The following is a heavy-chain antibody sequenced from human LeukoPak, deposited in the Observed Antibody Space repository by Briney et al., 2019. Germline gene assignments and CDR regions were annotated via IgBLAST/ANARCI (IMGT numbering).Heavy chain of an antibody. CDR1: GFTFSNYW. CDR3: VRDGGVSGYDLLDY. J-gene: IGHJ4*02. D-gene: IGHD5-12*01. CDR2: INQDGSKK. V-gene: IGHV3-7*01. Sequence: GGSLSLSCTASGFTFSNYWMTWVRQAPGKGLEWVAQINQDGSKKYYIDSVKPRFIISRDNAKNSLSLQMNSLRAEDTAVYYCVRDGGVSGYDLLDYWGQGTLVTVSS.